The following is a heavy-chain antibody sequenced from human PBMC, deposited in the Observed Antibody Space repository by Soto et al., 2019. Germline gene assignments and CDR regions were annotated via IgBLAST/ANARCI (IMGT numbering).Heavy chain of an antibody. V-gene: IGHV4-34*01. Sequence: QVQLQQWGAGLLKPSETLSLTCAVYGGSFSGYYWSWIRQPPGKGLEWLGEINHSGSTNYNPSLKCRVTISVDASMYLFSLNLRSVTAADTAVYYCALDPGYFRGGSCYYYYGMDVWGQGTTVTVSS. CDR3: ALDPGYFRGGSCYYYYGMDV. D-gene: IGHD2-15*01. CDR1: GGSFSGYY. J-gene: IGHJ6*02. CDR2: INHSGST.